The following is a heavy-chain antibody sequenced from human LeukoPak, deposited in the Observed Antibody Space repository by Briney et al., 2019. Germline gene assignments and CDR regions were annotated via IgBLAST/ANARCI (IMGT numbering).Heavy chain of an antibody. J-gene: IGHJ4*02. CDR2: IIPILGIA. D-gene: IGHD1-26*01. CDR3: ARDLGATTALSY. V-gene: IGHV1-69*04. Sequence: SVKVSCKASGGTFSSYAISWVRQAPGQGLEWMGRIIPILGIANYAQKFQGRVTITTDESTSTAYMELSSLRSEDTAVYYCARDLGATTALSYWGQGTLVTVSS. CDR1: GGTFSSYA.